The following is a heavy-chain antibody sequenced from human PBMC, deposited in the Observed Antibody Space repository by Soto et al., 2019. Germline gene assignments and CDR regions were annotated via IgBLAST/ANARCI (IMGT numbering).Heavy chain of an antibody. CDR2: IIPIFGTA. V-gene: IGHV1-69*12. Sequence: QVQLVQSGAEVKKPGSSVKVSCKASGGTFSSYAISWVRQAPGQGLEWMGGIIPIFGTANYAQKFQGRVTIAADESTRTAYMELSSLRSEDTAVYYCARGVDGYSYAYGGRYWGQGTLVTVSS. CDR3: ARGVDGYSYAYGGRY. D-gene: IGHD5-18*01. CDR1: GGTFSSYA. J-gene: IGHJ4*02.